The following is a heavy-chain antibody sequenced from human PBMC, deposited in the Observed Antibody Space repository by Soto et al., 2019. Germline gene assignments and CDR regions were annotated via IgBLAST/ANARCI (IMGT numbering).Heavy chain of an antibody. J-gene: IGHJ6*01. CDR1: GYTFTGYY. CDR2: INPNSGGT. D-gene: IGHD3-10*01. V-gene: IGHV1-2*04. Sequence: ASVKVSCKASGYTFTGYYMHWVRQAPGQGLEWMGWINPNSGGTNYAQKFQGWVTMTRDTSISTAYMELSRLRSDDTAVYYFARVSIGGSGSGYYGMDAWGQGTTVHVPS. CDR3: ARVSIGGSGSGYYGMDA.